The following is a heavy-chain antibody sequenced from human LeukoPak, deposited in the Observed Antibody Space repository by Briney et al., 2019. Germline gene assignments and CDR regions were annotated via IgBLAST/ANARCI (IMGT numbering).Heavy chain of an antibody. Sequence: SVKVSCKVSGGTFSSYAISWVRQAPGQGLEWMGRIIPILGIANYAQKFQGRVTITADKSTSTAYMELSSLRSEDTAVYYCARGVRAEHEYGYWGQGTLVTVSS. CDR2: IIPILGIA. V-gene: IGHV1-69*04. D-gene: IGHD3-10*01. CDR3: ARGVRAEHEYGY. CDR1: GGTFSSYA. J-gene: IGHJ4*02.